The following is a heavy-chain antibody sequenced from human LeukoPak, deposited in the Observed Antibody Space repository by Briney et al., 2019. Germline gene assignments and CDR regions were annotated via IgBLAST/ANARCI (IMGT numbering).Heavy chain of an antibody. CDR2: IYTSGST. CDR1: GGSISSYY. V-gene: IGHV4-4*07. CDR3: ARENWRSKSIDFDS. J-gene: IGHJ4*02. Sequence: SESLSLTCTVSGGSISSYYWSWIRQPAGKGLEWIGRIYTSGSTNYNPSLKSRVTMSVDTSKNQFSLKLSSVTAADTAVYYCARENWRSKSIDFDSWGQGILVTVSS. D-gene: IGHD6-6*01.